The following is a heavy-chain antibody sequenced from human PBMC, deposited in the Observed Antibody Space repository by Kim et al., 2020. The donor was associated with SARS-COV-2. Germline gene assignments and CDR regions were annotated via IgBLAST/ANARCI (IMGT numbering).Heavy chain of an antibody. D-gene: IGHD3-22*01. Sequence: NTNYKPSPKSRVTISVDTSKRQISLKVFSVTAADTAVYYCARTYYGFDYWGQGTLVTVSS. J-gene: IGHJ4*02. CDR3: ARTYYGFDY. V-gene: IGHV4-34*01. CDR2: NT.